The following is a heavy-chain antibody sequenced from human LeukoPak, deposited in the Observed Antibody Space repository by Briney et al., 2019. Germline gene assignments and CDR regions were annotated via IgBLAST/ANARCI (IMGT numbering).Heavy chain of an antibody. CDR3: ARQRDGYPTAWFDP. CDR2: IYYSGST. J-gene: IGHJ5*02. V-gene: IGHV4-59*01. Sequence: SETLSLTCTVSGGSTSSYYWSWIRQPPGKGLEWIGYIYYSGSTNYNPSLKSRVTISVDTSKNQFSLKLSSVTAADTAVYYCARQRDGYPTAWFDPWGQGTLVTVSS. D-gene: IGHD5-24*01. CDR1: GGSTSSYY.